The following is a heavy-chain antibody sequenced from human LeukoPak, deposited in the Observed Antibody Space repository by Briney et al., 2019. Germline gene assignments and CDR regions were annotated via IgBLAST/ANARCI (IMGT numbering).Heavy chain of an antibody. D-gene: IGHD3-10*01. CDR1: GFTFSNAW. CDR3: ARDAYYCGSGSSLFDY. V-gene: IGHV3-7*01. Sequence: HPGGSLRLSCAASGFTFSNAWMSWVRQAPGKGLEWVANIKQDGSEKYYVDSVKGRFTISRDNAKNSLYLQMNSLRAEDTAVYYCARDAYYCGSGSSLFDYWGQGTLVTVSS. CDR2: IKQDGSEK. J-gene: IGHJ4*02.